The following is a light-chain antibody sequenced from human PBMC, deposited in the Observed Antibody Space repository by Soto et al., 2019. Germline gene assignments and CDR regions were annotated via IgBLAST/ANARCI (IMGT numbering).Light chain of an antibody. V-gene: IGKV3-20*01. CDR2: GAS. CDR3: QQNGSSPPK. J-gene: IGKJ1*01. CDR1: QSVSSNY. Sequence: EIVLTQSPGTLSLSPGERATLSCRSSQSVSSNYLAWYQQKPGQAPRLLIYGASSRATGIPDRFSGSGSGTDFTLTISRLEPEDFAVYYCQQNGSSPPKFGQGTKVDIK.